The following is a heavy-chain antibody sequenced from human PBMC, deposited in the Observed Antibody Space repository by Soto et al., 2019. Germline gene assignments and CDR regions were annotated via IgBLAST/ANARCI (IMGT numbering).Heavy chain of an antibody. CDR1: GYSFTSYW. Sequence: GESLKISCKGSGYSFTSYWIGWVRQMPGKGLEWMGIIYPGDSDTRYSPSFQGQVTISADKSISTAYLQWSSLKASDTAMYYCARLSYYPATYYDFWSGDNYYGMDVWGQGTTVTVSS. J-gene: IGHJ6*02. D-gene: IGHD3-3*01. CDR2: IYPGDSDT. CDR3: ARLSYYPATYYDFWSGDNYYGMDV. V-gene: IGHV5-51*01.